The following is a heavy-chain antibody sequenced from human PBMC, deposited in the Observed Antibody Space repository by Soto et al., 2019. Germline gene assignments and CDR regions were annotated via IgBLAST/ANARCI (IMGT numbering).Heavy chain of an antibody. CDR1: GGSIISYY. D-gene: IGHD6-13*01. J-gene: IGHJ5*02. V-gene: IGHV4-59*08. CDR3: ARVGGRWQQLGIWPNWFDP. Sequence: PSETLPLTCTVSGGSIISYYGSWIRQPPGKGLEWIGYIYYSGSTNYNPSLKSRVTISVDTSKNQFSLKLSSVTAADTAVYYCARVGGRWQQLGIWPNWFDPWGQGTLVTVSS. CDR2: IYYSGST.